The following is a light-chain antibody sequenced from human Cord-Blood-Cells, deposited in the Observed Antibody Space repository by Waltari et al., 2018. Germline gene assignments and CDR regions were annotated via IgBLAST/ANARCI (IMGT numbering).Light chain of an antibody. CDR2: QDS. Sequence: SYELNQPPSVSVSPGQTASITCSGDTLGDKYACWYQQKPGQSPVLVIYQDSKRPSGIPERFSGSNSGNTATLTISGTQAMDEADYYCQAWDSSTVVFGGGTKLTVL. CDR1: TLGDKY. J-gene: IGLJ2*01. V-gene: IGLV3-1*01. CDR3: QAWDSSTVV.